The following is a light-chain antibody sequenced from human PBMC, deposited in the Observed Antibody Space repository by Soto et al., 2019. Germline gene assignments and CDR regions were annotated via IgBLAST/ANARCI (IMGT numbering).Light chain of an antibody. J-gene: IGKJ2*01. CDR1: QSVSSY. CDR3: QQSYTTVYT. V-gene: IGKV3-11*01. Sequence: EIVLTQSPATLSLSPGERATLSCRASQSVSSYLAWYQQKPGQAPRLLIYDASNRATGIPARFSGLGSGTDFALTITSLQPDDSATYYCQQSYTTVYTFGQGTKVDIK. CDR2: DAS.